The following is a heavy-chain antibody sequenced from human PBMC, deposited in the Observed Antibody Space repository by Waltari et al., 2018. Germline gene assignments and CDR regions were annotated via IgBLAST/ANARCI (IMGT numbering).Heavy chain of an antibody. J-gene: IGHJ6*02. D-gene: IGHD2-15*01. CDR2: ISYGGSNK. CDR3: AKATSLVVVDPFDYYYGMDV. V-gene: IGHV3-30*18. Sequence: QVQLVESGGGVVQPGRSVRLSCAASGFTCSSYGMHWVRQAPGKGLEWVAVISYGGSNKYYSGSVKDRFTISRDNSKNRLYLQMNSLRAEDTAGYYCAKATSLVVVDPFDYYYGMDVWGQGTTVTVSS. CDR1: GFTCSSYG.